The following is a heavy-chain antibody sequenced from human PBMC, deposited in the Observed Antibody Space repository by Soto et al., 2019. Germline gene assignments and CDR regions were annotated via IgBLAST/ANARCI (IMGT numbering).Heavy chain of an antibody. D-gene: IGHD3-22*01. CDR2: ISSGSSTI. CDR1: GFTFRSYS. J-gene: IGHJ5*02. CDR3: ARAGDSGGYYWFDP. V-gene: IGHV3-48*01. Sequence: EVQLVESGGGLVQPGGSLRLSCAASGFTFRSYSMNWVRQAPGKGLEWVSYISSGSSTIHYADSVKGRFTISRDNAKNSLVLQMNSLRAEYTAVYYCARAGDSGGYYWFDPWGQGSLVTVSS.